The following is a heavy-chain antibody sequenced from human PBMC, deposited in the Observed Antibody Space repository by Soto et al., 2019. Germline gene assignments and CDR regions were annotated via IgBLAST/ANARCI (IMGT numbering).Heavy chain of an antibody. D-gene: IGHD3-16*01. CDR1: GGSISSGGYY. CDR3: ARDRVVLLGTFHYGMDV. J-gene: IGHJ6*02. CDR2: IYYSGST. Sequence: SETLSLTCTVSGGSISSGGYYWSWIRQHPGKGLEWIGYIYYSGSTYYNPSLKSRVTISVDTSKNQFSLKLSSVTAADTAVYYFARDRVVLLGTFHYGMDVWGQGTTVTVSS. V-gene: IGHV4-31*03.